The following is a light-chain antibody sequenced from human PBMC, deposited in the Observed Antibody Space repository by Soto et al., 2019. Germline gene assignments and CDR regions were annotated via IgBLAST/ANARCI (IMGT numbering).Light chain of an antibody. CDR1: RSVGTT. V-gene: IGKV3-15*01. CDR2: GAS. CDR3: QQYNNWPDMYT. J-gene: IGKJ2*01. Sequence: EMVMTQSPATLSVSPGERVILSGRASRSVGTTLAWYQQKPGQAPRLLIYGASTRATGIPARFSGSGSGTDFTLTISSLQSEDFAVYYCQQYNNWPDMYTFGHGTKLEIK.